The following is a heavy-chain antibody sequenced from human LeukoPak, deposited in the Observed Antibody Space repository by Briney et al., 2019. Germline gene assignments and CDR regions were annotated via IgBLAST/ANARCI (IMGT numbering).Heavy chain of an antibody. CDR2: IYYSGST. Sequence: SETLSLTCTVSGGSISSSSYYWGWIRQPPGKGLEWIGSIYYSGSTYYNPSLKSRVTISVDTSKNQFTLKLSSVTAADTAVYYCARHRGSSQGDFDYWGQGTLVTVSS. D-gene: IGHD6-6*01. V-gene: IGHV4-39*01. CDR3: ARHRGSSQGDFDY. CDR1: GGSISSSSYY. J-gene: IGHJ4*02.